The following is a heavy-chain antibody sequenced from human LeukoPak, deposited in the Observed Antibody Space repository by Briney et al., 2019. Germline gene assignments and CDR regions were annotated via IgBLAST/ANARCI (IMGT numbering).Heavy chain of an antibody. V-gene: IGHV4-39*01. CDR1: GGSLSSSSYY. CDR2: IYYSGST. D-gene: IGHD3-22*01. Sequence: SETLSLTCTVSGGSLSSSSYYWGWIRKPPGKGLKWIGSIYYSGSTYYNPSLKSRVTISVDTSKNQFSLKLSSVTAADTAVYYCARHYYYDSSGYYYVWYFDYWGQGTLVTVSS. J-gene: IGHJ4*02. CDR3: ARHYYYDSSGYYYVWYFDY.